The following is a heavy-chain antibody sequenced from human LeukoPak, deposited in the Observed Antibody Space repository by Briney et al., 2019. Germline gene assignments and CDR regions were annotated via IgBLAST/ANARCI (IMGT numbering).Heavy chain of an antibody. CDR1: GGSIISTTYY. Sequence: SETLSLTCAVSGGSIISTTYYWGWIRQPPGEGLEWIGSIDYSGSTYYNPSLKSRVTISVDTSKNQFSLNLSSVTAADTAVYSCARASGSSWYERRLHAYYYYMDVWGKGTTVTVSS. CDR3: ARASGSSWYERRLHAYYYYMDV. J-gene: IGHJ6*03. D-gene: IGHD6-13*01. CDR2: IDYSGST. V-gene: IGHV4-39*07.